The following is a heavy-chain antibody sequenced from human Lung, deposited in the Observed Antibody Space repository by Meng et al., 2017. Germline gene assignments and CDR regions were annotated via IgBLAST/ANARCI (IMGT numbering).Heavy chain of an antibody. V-gene: IGHV4-34*01. J-gene: IGHJ4*02. CDR2: INHSGGT. CDR3: ARGPTTMAHDFDY. D-gene: IGHD4-11*01. Sequence: QVHLQQWGAGLLKPSETLSLTCVVSGGSFSDYYWSWIRQPPGKGLEWIGEINHSGGTNYNPSLESRATISVDTSQNNLSLKLSSVTAADSAVYYCARGPTTMAHDFDYWGQGTLVTVSS. CDR1: GGSFSDYY.